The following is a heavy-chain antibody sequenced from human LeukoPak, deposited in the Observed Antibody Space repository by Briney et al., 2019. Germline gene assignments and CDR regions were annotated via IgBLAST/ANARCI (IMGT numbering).Heavy chain of an antibody. CDR3: AELGITMIGGV. J-gene: IGHJ6*04. D-gene: IGHD3-10*02. Sequence: GGSLRLSCTVSGFTLSSYEMSWIRQAPGKGLEWVSSIDYSGGSSYYADSVKGRFTISRDNAKNSLYLQMNSLRAEDTAVYYCAELGITMIGGVWGKGTTVTISS. CDR1: GFTLSSYE. CDR2: IDYSGGSS. V-gene: IGHV3-48*03.